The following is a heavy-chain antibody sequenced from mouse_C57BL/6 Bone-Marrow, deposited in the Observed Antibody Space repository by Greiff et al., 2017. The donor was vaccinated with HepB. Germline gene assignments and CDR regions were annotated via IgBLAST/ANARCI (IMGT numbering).Heavy chain of an antibody. V-gene: IGHV1-39*01. CDR3: PRGGICYGSSYWYFDV. D-gene: IGHD1-1*01. CDR2: INPNYGTT. Sequence: EVKLMESGPELVKPGASVKISCKASGYSFTDYNMNWVKQSNGKSLEWIGVINPNYGTTSYNQKLKGKATLTVDQYSSTAYLPLNSLTAEDSAVEYCPRGGICYGSSYWYFDVWGTGTTVTVSS. CDR1: GYSFTDYN. J-gene: IGHJ1*03.